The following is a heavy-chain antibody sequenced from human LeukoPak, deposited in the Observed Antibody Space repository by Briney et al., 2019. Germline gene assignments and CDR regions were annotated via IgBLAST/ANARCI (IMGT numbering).Heavy chain of an antibody. V-gene: IGHV3-74*01. CDR2: INTDGSLT. D-gene: IGHD1-26*01. J-gene: IGHJ4*02. CDR1: GFTFNNYW. CDR3: ARIKVGATGIDC. Sequence: GGSLRLSCAASGFTFNNYWMHWVRPAPGKGLVWVSRINTDGSLTNYADSVKGRFTFSRDNAKNTLYLEMNSLRAEDTAVYYCARIKVGATGIDCWGPGTLVTVSS.